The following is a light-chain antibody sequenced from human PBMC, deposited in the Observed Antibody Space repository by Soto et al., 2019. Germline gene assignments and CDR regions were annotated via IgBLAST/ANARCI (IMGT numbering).Light chain of an antibody. CDR1: SSNVGSNN. J-gene: IGLJ3*02. V-gene: IGLV1-44*01. CDR3: AAWDSSLNGWL. CDR2: GNN. Sequence: QSVLTHPPSASGTPGQRVIISCSGSSSNVGSNNVNWYQQVPGTAPKVLIFGNNQRPSGVPDRFSGSKSGTSASLAISGLQSEDEADYSCAAWDSSLNGWLFGGVTKLTVL.